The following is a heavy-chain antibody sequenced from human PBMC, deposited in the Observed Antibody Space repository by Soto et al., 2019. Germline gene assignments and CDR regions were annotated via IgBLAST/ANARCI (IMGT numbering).Heavy chain of an antibody. CDR1: GYSFTTYW. D-gene: IGHD2-2*02. J-gene: IGHJ4*02. CDR3: ATGGYCSSTSCYNFFDY. CDR2: IYPGDSDT. Sequence: GESLKISCKGSGYSFTTYWIGWVRQMPGKGLEWMGIIYPGDSDTRYSPSFQGQVTISADKSISTAYLQWSSLKASDTAMYYCATGGYCSSTSCYNFFDYWGQGAMVPV. V-gene: IGHV5-51*01.